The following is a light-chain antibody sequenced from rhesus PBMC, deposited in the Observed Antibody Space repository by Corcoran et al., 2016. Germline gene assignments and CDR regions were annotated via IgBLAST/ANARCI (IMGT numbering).Light chain of an antibody. CDR3: YQHSSGWT. Sequence: QVILTQSPATLSLSPGERATLSCRASQSVSSYLAWYQQKPGQAPRLLIDGASSRATGIPDRCSGSGSGTDFPLPISSLGPEYVGVYPCYQHSSGWTFDQGTKVDIK. V-gene: IGKV3-10*01. CDR1: QSVSSY. CDR2: GAS. J-gene: IGKJ1*01.